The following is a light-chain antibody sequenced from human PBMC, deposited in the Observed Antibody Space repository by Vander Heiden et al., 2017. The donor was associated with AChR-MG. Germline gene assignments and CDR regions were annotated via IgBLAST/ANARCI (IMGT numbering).Light chain of an antibody. CDR2: GAS. J-gene: IGKJ1*01. Sequence: DIQMTQSPSSLSASVGDRVTITCRASQAINNFLAWYQQKPGKAPNLLIYGASKLQSGVPSRFSGSGSGTDYTLTISGLQPEDVTSYYCQQDDTTPKTFGQGTKVEIK. V-gene: IGKV1-NL1*01. CDR1: QAINNF. CDR3: QQDDTTPKT.